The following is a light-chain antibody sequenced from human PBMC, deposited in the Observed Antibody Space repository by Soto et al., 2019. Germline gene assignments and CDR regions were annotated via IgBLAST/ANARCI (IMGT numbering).Light chain of an antibody. CDR3: SSFTGSNTLI. CDR2: EVT. V-gene: IGLV2-8*01. Sequence: QSALTQPPSASGSPGQSVTISCTGTSSDVGGYASVSWYQQHPGKTPKLMIYEVTKLPSGVPDRFSGSKSGNTASLTVSGLQAEDEADYYCSSFTGSNTLIFGGGTKLTVL. CDR1: SSDVGGYAS. J-gene: IGLJ2*01.